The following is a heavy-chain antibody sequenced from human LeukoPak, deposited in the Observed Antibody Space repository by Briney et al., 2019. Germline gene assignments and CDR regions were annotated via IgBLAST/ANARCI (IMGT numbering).Heavy chain of an antibody. CDR1: GYRFTSYW. D-gene: IGHD6-19*01. V-gene: IGHV5-51*01. CDR3: VRRGIEVAGIDY. Sequence: GESLKISCKGSGYRFTSYWIGWVRQMPGKGLEWMGIIYPGDSNTRYSPSFQGQVTLSADESISTAYLQWSSLRASDTAMYYCVRRGIEVAGIDYWGQGTLVTVSS. CDR2: IYPGDSNT. J-gene: IGHJ4*02.